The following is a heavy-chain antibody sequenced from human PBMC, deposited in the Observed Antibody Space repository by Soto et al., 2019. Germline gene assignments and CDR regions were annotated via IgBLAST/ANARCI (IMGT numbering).Heavy chain of an antibody. J-gene: IGHJ5*02. CDR2: IIPLFGTT. CDR1: GDTFKNCV. CDR3: AAKLGFGKLSVA. D-gene: IGHD3-10*01. V-gene: IGHV1-69*01. Sequence: QVQVVQSGVEVRRPGSSVKVSCKASGDTFKNCVISWVRQAPGQGLEWMGGIIPLFGTTDFAQRFQGRLTITTDESTTTAYMELSRLRSEDTATDYCAAKLGFGKLSVAWGQGTTVIVSS.